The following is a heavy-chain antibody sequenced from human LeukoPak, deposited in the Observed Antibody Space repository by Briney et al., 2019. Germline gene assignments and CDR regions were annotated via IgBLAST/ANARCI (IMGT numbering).Heavy chain of an antibody. V-gene: IGHV3-23*01. J-gene: IGHJ1*01. Sequence: GGSLRPSCAASGFTFSSYAMNWVRQAPGKGLECVSAITHSGGTTYYADSVKGRFTISRDNSKNTLYLQMNSLRAEDTAVYYCARDPYYYGSGSYYQYFQHWGQGTLVTVSS. CDR1: GFTFSSYA. CDR2: ITHSGGTT. CDR3: ARDPYYYGSGSYYQYFQH. D-gene: IGHD3-10*01.